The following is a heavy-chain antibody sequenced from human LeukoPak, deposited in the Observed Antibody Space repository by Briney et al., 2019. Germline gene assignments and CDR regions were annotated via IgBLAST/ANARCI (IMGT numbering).Heavy chain of an antibody. CDR2: IHASGTT. CDR3: AGDGADVYGRAFDY. J-gene: IGHJ4*02. V-gene: IGHV4-4*07. Sequence: SETLSLTCTVSGGSISSYFWTWIRQPAGKGLEWIGRIHASGTTNYNSSLKSRVSMSVDTSKNQFSLKLTSVTAADTAVYFCAGDGADVYGRAFDYWGQGTLVSVSS. CDR1: GGSISSYF. D-gene: IGHD3-10*01.